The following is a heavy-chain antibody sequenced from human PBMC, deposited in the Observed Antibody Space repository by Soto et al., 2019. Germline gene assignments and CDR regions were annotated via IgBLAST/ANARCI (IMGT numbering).Heavy chain of an antibody. CDR1: GGTFSSYA. CDR2: IIPIFGTA. V-gene: IGHV1-69*13. D-gene: IGHD6-6*01. CDR3: ARRPMRGNWFDP. Sequence: ASVKVSCKASGGTFSSYAISWVRQAPGQGLEWMGGIIPIFGTANYAQKFQGRVTITADESTSTAYMELSSLRSEDTAVYYCARRPMRGNWFDPWGQGTLVTVSS. J-gene: IGHJ5*02.